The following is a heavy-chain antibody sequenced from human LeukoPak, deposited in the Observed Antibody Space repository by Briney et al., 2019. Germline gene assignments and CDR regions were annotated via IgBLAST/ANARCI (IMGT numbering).Heavy chain of an antibody. V-gene: IGHV3-7*01. Sequence: GGSLRLSCEVSGFTFSNYWMSWVRQAPGKGLEWVANIKEDGNEKYYADSVKGRFTISRDNSKNTLYLQMNSLRAEDTAVYYCAKGWWLPNWFDPWGQGTLVTVSS. CDR2: IKEDGNEK. CDR3: AKGWWLPNWFDP. J-gene: IGHJ5*02. CDR1: GFTFSNYW. D-gene: IGHD5-12*01.